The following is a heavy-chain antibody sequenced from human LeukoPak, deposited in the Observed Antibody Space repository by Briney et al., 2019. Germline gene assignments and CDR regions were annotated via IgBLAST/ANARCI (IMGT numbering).Heavy chain of an antibody. CDR1: GFIYSDSY. CDR3: AKDNCGGDCYYDY. CDR2: ISSSDSTI. V-gene: IGHV3-11*01. Sequence: GGSLRLSGATSGFIYSDSYMSWIRQAPGKGLEWISYISSSDSTISYADSVKGRFTISRDNAKNSLYLQMNSLRAEDTALYYCAKDNCGGDCYYDYWGQGTLVTVSS. J-gene: IGHJ4*02. D-gene: IGHD2-21*02.